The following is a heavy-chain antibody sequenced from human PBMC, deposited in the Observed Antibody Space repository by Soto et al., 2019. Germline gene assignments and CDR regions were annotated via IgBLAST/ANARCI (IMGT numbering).Heavy chain of an antibody. V-gene: IGHV4-30-4*01. Sequence: QVQLQESGPGLVKPSQTLSLTCTVSGGSISSGDYYWSWIRQPPGKGLEWIGYIYYSGSTYYNPSLTSRVTISVDTSKNQFSLKLSSVTAADTAVYYCAREVSTGAAQQVRVVDYWGQGTLVTVSS. J-gene: IGHJ4*02. D-gene: IGHD2-2*01. CDR1: GGSISSGDYY. CDR3: AREVSTGAAQQVRVVDY. CDR2: IYYSGST.